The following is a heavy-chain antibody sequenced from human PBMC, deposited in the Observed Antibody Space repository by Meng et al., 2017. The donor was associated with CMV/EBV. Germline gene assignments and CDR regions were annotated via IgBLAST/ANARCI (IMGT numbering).Heavy chain of an antibody. CDR2: IYYSGST. CDR3: ARGVVTMIVVYDP. J-gene: IGHJ5*02. D-gene: IGHD3-22*01. CDR1: GGSISSSSYY. Sequence: QLRGAGPGLVKPSETLSLPCTVSGGSISSSSYYWGWIRQPPGKGLEWIGSIYYSGSTYYNPSLKSRVTISVDTSKNQFSLKLSSVTAADTAVYYCARGVVTMIVVYDPWGQGTLVTVSS. V-gene: IGHV4-39*07.